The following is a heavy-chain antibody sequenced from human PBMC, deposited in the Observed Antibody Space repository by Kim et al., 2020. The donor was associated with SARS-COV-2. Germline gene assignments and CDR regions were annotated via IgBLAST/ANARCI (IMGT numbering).Heavy chain of an antibody. J-gene: IGHJ4*02. Sequence: GGSLRLSCAASGFTFSSYLMSWVRQAPGEGLEWVASITQDGSEKNYVDSVKGRFTISRDNAKSSLYLQMNSLRADDTAVYYCARGRATGDYWGQGTLVT. V-gene: IGHV3-7*01. CDR3: ARGRATGDY. CDR1: GFTFSSYL. CDR2: ITQDGSEK.